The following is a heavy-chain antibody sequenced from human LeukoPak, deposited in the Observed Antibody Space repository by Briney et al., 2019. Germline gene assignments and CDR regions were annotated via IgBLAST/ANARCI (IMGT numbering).Heavy chain of an antibody. CDR1: GGSIGSRSFY. V-gene: IGHV4-39*01. J-gene: IGHJ5*02. CDR3: ARRTSGGYSGYIDR. D-gene: IGHD5-12*01. CDR2: IDHSGNT. Sequence: SESLSLTCNVSGGSIGSRSFYWGWIRQPPGQGLEFIGSIDHSGNTNYNSSLKSRVTISADTSRNQFSLKLRSVTAADTAVYYCARRTSGGYSGYIDRWGLGTLATVSS.